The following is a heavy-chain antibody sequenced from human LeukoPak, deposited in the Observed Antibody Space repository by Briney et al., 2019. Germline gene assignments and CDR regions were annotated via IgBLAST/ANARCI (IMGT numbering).Heavy chain of an antibody. CDR2: ISGSGGST. J-gene: IGHJ4*02. CDR3: AKSRPIRGYSYGYYFDY. V-gene: IGHV3-23*01. Sequence: GGSLRLSCAASGFTFSSYAMSWVRQAPGKGLEWVSAISGSGGSTYYADSVKSRFTISRDNSKNTLYLQMNSLRAEDTAVYYCAKSRPIRGYSYGYYFDYWGQGTLVTVSS. D-gene: IGHD5-18*01. CDR1: GFTFSSYA.